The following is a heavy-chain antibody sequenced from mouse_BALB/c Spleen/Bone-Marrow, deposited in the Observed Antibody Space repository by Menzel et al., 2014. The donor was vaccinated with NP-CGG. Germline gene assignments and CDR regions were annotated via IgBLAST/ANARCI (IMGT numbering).Heavy chain of an antibody. Sequence: VQLQESGPGLVAPSQSLSITCTVSGFSLTSYGVHWVRQPPGKGLEWLGVIWAGGSTNYNSALMSRLSISKDNSKSQVFLKMNRLQTDDTAMYYCARPTPRYFAMDYWGQGTSVTVSS. CDR3: ARPTPRYFAMDY. CDR2: IWAGGST. CDR1: GFSLTSYG. D-gene: IGHD6-1*01. J-gene: IGHJ4*01. V-gene: IGHV2-9*02.